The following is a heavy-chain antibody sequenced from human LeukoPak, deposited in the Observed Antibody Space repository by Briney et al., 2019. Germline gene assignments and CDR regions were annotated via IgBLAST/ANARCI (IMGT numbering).Heavy chain of an antibody. J-gene: IGHJ5*02. CDR1: GGSFSGYY. CDR3: ARGSLYYDVLTGYTNWFDP. Sequence: PSETLSLTSAVYGGSFSGYYWSWIRQPPGKGLEWIGEINHSGSTNYNPSLKSRVTISVDTSKNQFSLKLSSVTAADTAVYYCARGSLYYDVLTGYTNWFDPWGQGTLVTVSS. CDR2: INHSGST. V-gene: IGHV4-34*01. D-gene: IGHD3-9*01.